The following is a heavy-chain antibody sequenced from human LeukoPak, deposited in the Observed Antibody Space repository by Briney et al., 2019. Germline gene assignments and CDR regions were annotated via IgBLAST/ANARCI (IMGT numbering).Heavy chain of an antibody. CDR2: ISYDGSNK. J-gene: IGHJ4*02. Sequence: GRSLRLSCAASGFTFSSYGMHWVRQAPGKGLEWVAVISYDGSNKYYADSVKGRFTISRDNSKNTLYLQMNSLRAEDTAVYYCASGSYVFDYWGQGTLVTVSS. CDR3: ASGSYVFDY. D-gene: IGHD3-10*01. V-gene: IGHV3-30*03. CDR1: GFTFSSYG.